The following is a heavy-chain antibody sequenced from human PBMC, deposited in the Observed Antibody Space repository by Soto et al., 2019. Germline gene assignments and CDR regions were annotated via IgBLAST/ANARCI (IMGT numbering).Heavy chain of an antibody. CDR3: VRGGIAGNWFDP. J-gene: IGHJ5*02. Sequence: QVQLQESGPGLVKPSQTLSLTCSVSGGSITSGGFYWSWVRQHPEKGLEWIAYIFHCGSTDYNPSLKGRIIISADTSKNQFSLKLTSVTAADTAVYYCVRGGIAGNWFDPWGQGTLVTVSS. V-gene: IGHV4-31*03. CDR1: GGSITSGGFY. CDR2: IFHCGST. D-gene: IGHD6-13*01.